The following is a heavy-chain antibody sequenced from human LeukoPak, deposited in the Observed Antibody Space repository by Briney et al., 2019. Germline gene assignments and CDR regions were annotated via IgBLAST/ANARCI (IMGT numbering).Heavy chain of an antibody. D-gene: IGHD6-6*01. V-gene: IGHV3-30*18. J-gene: IGHJ1*01. Sequence: GGSLRLSCAASGFTFSSYGMHWVRQAPGKGLEWVAVISYDGSNKYYADSVKGRFTISRDNSKNTLYLQMNSLRAEDTAVYYCAKDSLETRAARKEYFQHWGQGTLVTVSS. CDR3: AKDSLETRAARKEYFQH. CDR1: GFTFSSYG. CDR2: ISYDGSNK.